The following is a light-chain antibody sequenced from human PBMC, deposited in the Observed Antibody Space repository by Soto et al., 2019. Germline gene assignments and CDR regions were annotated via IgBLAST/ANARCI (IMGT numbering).Light chain of an antibody. J-gene: IGKJ2*01. CDR2: GAS. CDR1: QSVTSSY. Sequence: EIVLTQSPGTLSLSPGEIATLSCRASQSVTSSYLAWYQQKPGQAPRLLIYGASSRATGIPDRFSGSGSGTDFTLTISRLEPEDFAVYYCQQYGDSRTFGQGTKLEIK. CDR3: QQYGDSRT. V-gene: IGKV3-20*01.